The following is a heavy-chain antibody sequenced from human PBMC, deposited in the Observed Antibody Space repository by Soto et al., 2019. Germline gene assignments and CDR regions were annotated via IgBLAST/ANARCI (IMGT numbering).Heavy chain of an antibody. V-gene: IGHV4-39*01. CDR3: ARHGITGSYYDAFDI. D-gene: IGHD1-26*01. CDR2: IKYSGTT. Sequence: PSGTLALSCAVSRGYSTRGLCPCAWICEPHWKLLDLIASIKYSGTTFYNPSLKSRVTLSVDTSKNQFALKLSSVTAAETAVYYCARHGITGSYYDAFDIWGQGTMVTVS. CDR1: RGYSTRGLCP. J-gene: IGHJ3*02.